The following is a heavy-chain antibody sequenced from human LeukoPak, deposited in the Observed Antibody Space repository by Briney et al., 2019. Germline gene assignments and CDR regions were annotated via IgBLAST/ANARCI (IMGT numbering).Heavy chain of an antibody. J-gene: IGHJ6*02. CDR2: ISAYNGNT. CDR3: AKLRSPSLLLWFGELFADYGMDV. V-gene: IGHV1-18*01. Sequence: GASVKVSCKASGYTFTSYGISWVRQAPGQGLEWMGWISAYNGNTNYAQKLQGRVTMTTDTSTSTAYMELRSLRSDNTAVYYCAKLRSPSLLLWFGELFADYGMDVWGQGTTVTVSS. D-gene: IGHD3-10*01. CDR1: GYTFTSYG.